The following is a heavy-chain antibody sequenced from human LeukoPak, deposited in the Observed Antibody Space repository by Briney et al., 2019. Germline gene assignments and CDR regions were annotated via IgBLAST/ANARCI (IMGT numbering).Heavy chain of an antibody. J-gene: IGHJ4*02. CDR1: GGSISSYY. V-gene: IGHV4-59*01. CDR3: ARASVGAPYYFDY. CDR2: IYYSGST. Sequence: SETLSLTCTVSGGSISSYYWSWIRQPPGKGLEWIGYIYYSGSTNYNPSLKSRVTISVYTSKNQFSLKLSSVTAADTAVYYCARASVGAPYYFDYWGQGTLVTVSS. D-gene: IGHD1-26*01.